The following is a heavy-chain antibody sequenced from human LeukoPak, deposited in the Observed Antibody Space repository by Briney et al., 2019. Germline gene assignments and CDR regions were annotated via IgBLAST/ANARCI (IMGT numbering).Heavy chain of an antibody. D-gene: IGHD1-26*01. Sequence: SETLSLTCTVSGYSISSGYYWGWIRQPPGKGLEWIGSIYHSGSTYYNPSLKSRVTISVDTSKNQFSLKLSSVTAADTAVYYCARSGSYGLYYWGQGTLVTVSS. J-gene: IGHJ4*02. V-gene: IGHV4-38-2*02. CDR1: GYSISSGYY. CDR3: ARSGSYGLYY. CDR2: IYHSGST.